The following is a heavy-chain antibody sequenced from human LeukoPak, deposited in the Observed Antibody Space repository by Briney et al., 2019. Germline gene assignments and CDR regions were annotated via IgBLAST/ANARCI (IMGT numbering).Heavy chain of an antibody. Sequence: ASVKDSCKASGYTFTSYYMHWVRQAPGQRLEWMGIINPSGGSTSYAQKFQGRVTMTRDTSTSTVYMELSSLRSEDTAVYYCARSRYCSSTSCYNTRYGMDVWGKGTTVTVSS. D-gene: IGHD2-2*02. J-gene: IGHJ6*04. CDR2: INPSGGST. CDR1: GYTFTSYY. V-gene: IGHV1-46*01. CDR3: ARSRYCSSTSCYNTRYGMDV.